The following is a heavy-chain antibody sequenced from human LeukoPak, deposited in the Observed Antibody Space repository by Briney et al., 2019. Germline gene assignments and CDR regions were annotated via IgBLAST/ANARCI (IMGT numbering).Heavy chain of an antibody. Sequence: GGSLRLSCAASGFTFNNAWMSWVRQAPGKGLEWVGRIKSKTDGGTTDYAAPVKGRFTISRDDSKNTLYLQMNSLKTEDTAVYYCTTGLLVGATGMSDYWGQGTLVTVSS. CDR3: TTGLLVGATGMSDY. CDR1: GFTFNNAW. D-gene: IGHD1-26*01. V-gene: IGHV3-15*01. CDR2: IKSKTDGGTT. J-gene: IGHJ4*02.